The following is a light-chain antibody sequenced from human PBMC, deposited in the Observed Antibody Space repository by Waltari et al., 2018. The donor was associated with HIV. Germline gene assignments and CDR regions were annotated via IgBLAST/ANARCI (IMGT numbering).Light chain of an antibody. J-gene: IGKJ4*01. CDR3: QQRSSWPLT. V-gene: IGKV3-11*01. Sequence: EIVLTQSPATLSLSPGERATLSCGASQSVRSLIAWYQQKPGQAPRLLIYDASNRATGIPPRFSDSGSGTDFTLTISSLEPEDFAVYYCQQRSSWPLTFGGGTKVEIK. CDR1: QSVRSL. CDR2: DAS.